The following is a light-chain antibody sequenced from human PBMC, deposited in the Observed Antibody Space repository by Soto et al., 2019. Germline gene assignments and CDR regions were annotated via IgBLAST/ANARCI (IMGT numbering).Light chain of an antibody. CDR2: DAS. J-gene: IGKJ3*01. CDR1: ESIATW. Sequence: DVHMTQSPSTLSASVGDRVTITCRASESIATWLAWYQQKPGKAPKLLIYDASRLESGVPSRFSGSGFGTEFTLTITNLQPADFATYYCQQYSDFLISFGPGTTVDFK. V-gene: IGKV1-5*01. CDR3: QQYSDFLIS.